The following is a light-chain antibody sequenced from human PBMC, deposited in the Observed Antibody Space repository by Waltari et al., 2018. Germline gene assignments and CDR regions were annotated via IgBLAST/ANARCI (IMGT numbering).Light chain of an antibody. CDR1: QGIKNH. Sequence: DIQMTQSPSSLSASVGDRVTITCQASQGIKNHLNWYQQKPGKAPKLLVYDASNLETGVPSRFSGSGSGTDFTFTISSLQPGDFATYYCHQSDNLPQTFGQGTKVEVK. CDR2: DAS. V-gene: IGKV1-33*01. CDR3: HQSDNLPQT. J-gene: IGKJ1*01.